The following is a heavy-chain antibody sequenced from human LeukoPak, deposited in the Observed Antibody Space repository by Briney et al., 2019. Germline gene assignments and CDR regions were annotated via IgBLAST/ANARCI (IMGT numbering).Heavy chain of an antibody. V-gene: IGHV4-59*12. J-gene: IGHJ4*02. CDR3: ARLSYDYVWGSYRYTSDFDY. Sequence: PSETLSLTCTVSGGSISSYYWSWIRQPPGKGLEWIGYIYYSGSTNYNPSLKSRVTISLDTSKNQFSLKLSSVTAADTAVYYCARLSYDYVWGSYRYTSDFDYWGQGTLVTVSS. CDR2: IYYSGST. D-gene: IGHD3-16*02. CDR1: GGSISSYY.